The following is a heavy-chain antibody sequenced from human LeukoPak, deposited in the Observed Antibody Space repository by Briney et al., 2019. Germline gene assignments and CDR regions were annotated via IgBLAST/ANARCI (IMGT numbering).Heavy chain of an antibody. CDR1: GFTFSTYW. Sequence: PGGSLRLSCAASGFTFSTYWMSWVRQAPGKGLEWLANIKEDGTGKNHVDSVKGRFTISRDNAKNSLYLQMNGLRAEDTAVYYCAREIPQQLVATDVWGQGTMVTVSS. CDR2: IKEDGTGK. J-gene: IGHJ6*02. D-gene: IGHD6-13*01. CDR3: AREIPQQLVATDV. V-gene: IGHV3-7*04.